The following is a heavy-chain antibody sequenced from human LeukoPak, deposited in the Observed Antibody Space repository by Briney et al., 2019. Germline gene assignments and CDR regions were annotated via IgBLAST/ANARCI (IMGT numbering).Heavy chain of an antibody. Sequence: SETPSLTCAVSGYSISSGYYWGWIRQPPGKGLEWIGSIYHSGSTYYNPSLKSRVSISVDTSKNQFSLRLSSVTAADTAVYYCARDGDFYYFDYWGQGTLVTVSS. CDR2: IYHSGST. J-gene: IGHJ4*02. CDR1: GYSISSGYY. CDR3: ARDGDFYYFDY. V-gene: IGHV4-38-2*02.